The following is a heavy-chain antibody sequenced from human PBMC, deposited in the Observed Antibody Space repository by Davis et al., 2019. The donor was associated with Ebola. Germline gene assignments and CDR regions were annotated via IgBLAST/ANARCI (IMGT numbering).Heavy chain of an antibody. CDR2: IKSKTDGGTT. Sequence: GESLKISCAASGFTFNKYEMNWVRQAPGKGLEWVGRIKSKTDGGTTDYAAPVKGRFTISRDDSKNTLYLQMNSLKTEDTAVYYCAKDHIVELTNKFDYWGQGTLVTVSS. V-gene: IGHV3-15*01. CDR3: AKDHIVELTNKFDY. D-gene: IGHD2-21*02. J-gene: IGHJ4*02. CDR1: GFTFNKYE.